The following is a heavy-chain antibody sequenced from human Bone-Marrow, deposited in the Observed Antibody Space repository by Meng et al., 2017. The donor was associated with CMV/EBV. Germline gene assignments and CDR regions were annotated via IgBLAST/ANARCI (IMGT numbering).Heavy chain of an antibody. CDR1: GFTFSDYY. J-gene: IGHJ4*02. V-gene: IGHV3-11*04. CDR3: ARARGGCTSTSCYSDR. D-gene: IGHD2-2*01. CDR2: ISSSGTTI. Sequence: GFTFSDYYMSWIRQAPGRGLEWVSYISSSGTTIYYADSVKGRFTISRDNAENSLYLQMNSLRDEDSAVYYCARARGGCTSTSCYSDRWGQGTLVTVSS.